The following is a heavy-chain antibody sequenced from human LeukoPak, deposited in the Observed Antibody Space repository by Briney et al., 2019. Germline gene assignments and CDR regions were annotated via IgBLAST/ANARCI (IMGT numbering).Heavy chain of an antibody. D-gene: IGHD3-9*01. CDR3: ARGPANYDILTGYYHDAFDI. Sequence: SGTLSLTCTVSGGSISSYYWSWIRQPPGKGLEWIGYIYYSGSTNYNPSLKSRVTISVDTSKNQFSLKLSSVTAADTAVYYCARGPANYDILTGYYHDAFDIWGQGTMVTVSS. CDR1: GGSISSYY. J-gene: IGHJ3*02. V-gene: IGHV4-59*01. CDR2: IYYSGST.